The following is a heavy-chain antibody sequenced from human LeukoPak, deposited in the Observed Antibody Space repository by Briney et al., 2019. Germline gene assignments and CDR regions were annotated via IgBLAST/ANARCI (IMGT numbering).Heavy chain of an antibody. CDR2: ISGSGSNT. CDR1: GFTFSSYE. D-gene: IGHD6-19*01. CDR3: ATDRFGSGWYCDS. Sequence: GGSLRLSCAASGFTFSSYEMHWVRQALGKGLEWVSIISGSGSNTYYADSMKGRFTISRDDAKNSLYLQMNSLRAEDTALYYCATDRFGSGWYCDSWGQGILVTVSS. V-gene: IGHV3-48*03. J-gene: IGHJ4*02.